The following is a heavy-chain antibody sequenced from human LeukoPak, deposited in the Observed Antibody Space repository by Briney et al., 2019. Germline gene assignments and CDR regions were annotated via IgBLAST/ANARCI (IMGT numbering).Heavy chain of an antibody. D-gene: IGHD6-13*01. CDR2: IYTSGST. Sequence: SETLSLTCTVSGGSISIYYWSWIRQPAGKGLEWIGRIYTSGSTNYNPSLKSRVTMSVDTSKNQFSLKLSSVTAADTAVYYCARFSSIAAAFDYWGQGTLATVSS. CDR3: ARFSSIAAAFDY. CDR1: GGSISIYY. V-gene: IGHV4-4*07. J-gene: IGHJ4*02.